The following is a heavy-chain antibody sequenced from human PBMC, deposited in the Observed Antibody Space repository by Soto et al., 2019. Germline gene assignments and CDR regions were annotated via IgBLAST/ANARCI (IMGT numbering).Heavy chain of an antibody. J-gene: IGHJ5*02. CDR3: AREVTYYYGSGRINWFDP. CDR2: IYYSGST. D-gene: IGHD3-10*01. CDR1: GGSISSGGYY. V-gene: IGHV4-31*03. Sequence: SETLSLSCTVSGGSISSGGYYWSWIRQHPGKGLEWIGYIYYSGSTYYNPSLKSRVTISVDTSKNQFSLKLSSVTAADTAVYYCAREVTYYYGSGRINWFDPWAQGTLVTVSS.